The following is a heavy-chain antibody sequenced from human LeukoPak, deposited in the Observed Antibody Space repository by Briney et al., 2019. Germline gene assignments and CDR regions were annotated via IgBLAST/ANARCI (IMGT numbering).Heavy chain of an antibody. Sequence: PGGSLRLSCAASGFTFSSYSMNWVRQAPGKGLEWVSYISGSSSTIYYADSVKGRFTISRDNAKNSLYLQMNSLRAEDTAVYYCARAGNIVVVDEDDYWGQGTLVTVSS. CDR2: ISGSSSTI. CDR3: ARAGNIVVVDEDDY. D-gene: IGHD3-22*01. V-gene: IGHV3-48*01. J-gene: IGHJ4*02. CDR1: GFTFSSYS.